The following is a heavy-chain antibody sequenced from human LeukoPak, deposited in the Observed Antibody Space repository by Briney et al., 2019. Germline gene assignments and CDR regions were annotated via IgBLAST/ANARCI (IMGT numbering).Heavy chain of an antibody. CDR2: ITGSCGST. D-gene: IGHD6-19*01. J-gene: IGHJ4*02. CDR3: AKDLGPGNTIGWPNFDY. Sequence: PGGSLTLSCAASGFNFRSYAMSWVRQAPGLRLDWVSTITGSCGSTFYADYVKGRFTISRDNSRNTLYLQMKRLKAEDTALYSCAKDLGPGNTIGWPNFDYWGQGTLVTVSS. CDR1: GFNFRSYA. V-gene: IGHV3-23*01.